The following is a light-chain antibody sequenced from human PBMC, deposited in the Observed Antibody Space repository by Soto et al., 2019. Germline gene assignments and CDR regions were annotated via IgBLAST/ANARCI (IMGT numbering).Light chain of an antibody. V-gene: IGKV3-20*01. CDR2: EAS. Sequence: IVLTQSPAKLSLSAGEIATLSCRASQSVSSYLAWYQQKPGQAPRLLLYEASNRATGIPARFIGSGSGTDFSLTISRLEPAGFAAYYGQQYGSSPPSTFGQGTRLEI. CDR1: QSVSSY. CDR3: QQYGSSPPST. J-gene: IGKJ5*01.